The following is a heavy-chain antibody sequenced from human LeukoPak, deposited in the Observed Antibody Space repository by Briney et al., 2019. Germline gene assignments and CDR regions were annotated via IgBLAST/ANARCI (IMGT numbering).Heavy chain of an antibody. D-gene: IGHD6-6*01. J-gene: IGHJ5*02. CDR2: IYPGDSDT. Sequence: GESLKISCKGSGYSFTSYWIGWVRQMPGKGLEWMGIIYPGDSDTRYSPSFQGQVTISADKSISTAYLQWSSLKASDTAMYYCARDGIAARHQNWFDPWGQGTLVTVSS. V-gene: IGHV5-51*01. CDR1: GYSFTSYW. CDR3: ARDGIAARHQNWFDP.